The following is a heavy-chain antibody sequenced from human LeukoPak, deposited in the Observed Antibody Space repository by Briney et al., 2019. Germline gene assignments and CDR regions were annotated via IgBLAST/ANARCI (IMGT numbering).Heavy chain of an antibody. D-gene: IGHD3-16*01. Sequence: SETLSFTCTVSGYSISSGYYWGWIRQPPGKGLEWTESIDHSGSSSYNPSLKSRITISVDTSKNQFSLKLSSVTAADTAVYYCARGPTFIDYWGQGTLVTVSS. V-gene: IGHV4-38-2*02. J-gene: IGHJ4*02. CDR2: IDHSGSS. CDR3: ARGPTFIDY. CDR1: GYSISSGYY.